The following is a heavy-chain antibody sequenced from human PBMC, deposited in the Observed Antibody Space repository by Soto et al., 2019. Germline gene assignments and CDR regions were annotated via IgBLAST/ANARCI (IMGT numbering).Heavy chain of an antibody. CDR3: ARGSLPLEWLTHAFDI. Sequence: ASVKVSCKASGYTFTSYYMHWVRQAPGQGLEWMGIINPSGGSTSYAQKFQGRVTMTRDTSTSTVYMELSSLRSEDTAVYYCARGSLPLEWLTHAFDIWGQGTMVTVS. CDR1: GYTFTSYY. CDR2: INPSGGST. J-gene: IGHJ3*02. D-gene: IGHD3-3*01. V-gene: IGHV1-46*01.